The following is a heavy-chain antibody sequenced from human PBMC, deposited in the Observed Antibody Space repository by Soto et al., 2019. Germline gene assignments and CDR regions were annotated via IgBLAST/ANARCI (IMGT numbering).Heavy chain of an antibody. CDR3: ASFIYGSGSYHFDY. V-gene: IGHV4-31*03. J-gene: IGHJ4*02. Sequence: PSETLSLTCTVSGGSISSGGYYWSWIRQHPGKGLEWIGYIYYSGSTYYNPSLKSRVTISVDTSKNQFSLKLSSVTAADTAVYYCASFIYGSGSYHFDYWGQGTLVTSPQ. D-gene: IGHD3-10*01. CDR2: IYYSGST. CDR1: GGSISSGGYY.